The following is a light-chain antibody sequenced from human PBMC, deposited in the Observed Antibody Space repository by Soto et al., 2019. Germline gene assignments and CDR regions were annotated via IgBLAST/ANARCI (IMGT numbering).Light chain of an antibody. J-gene: IGLJ1*01. CDR2: DVS. CDR1: SSDVGGYNY. Sequence: QSALTRPASVSGSPGQARTISCTGTSSDVGGYNYVSWYQQHPGKAPKLMIYDVSDRPSGVSNRFSGSKSGNTASLTISGLQAEDEADYFCSSYTSSSTPFVFGTGTKVTVL. CDR3: SSYTSSSTPFV. V-gene: IGLV2-14*03.